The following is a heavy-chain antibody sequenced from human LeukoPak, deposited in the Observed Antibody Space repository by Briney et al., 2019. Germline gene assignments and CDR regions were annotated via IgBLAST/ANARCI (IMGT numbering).Heavy chain of an antibody. CDR2: IYYRGRT. Sequence: SETLSLTCTVCGGSLTNYYWSWVRQSPEGGLEWMGFIYYRGRTYYNRSRKGRATIYVDTSKNQFSLSLNSVTAADTAVYYCVRESDWLFDHWGQGTLVTVSS. D-gene: IGHD3-9*01. CDR1: GGSLTNYY. CDR3: VRESDWLFDH. J-gene: IGHJ4*02. V-gene: IGHV4-59*01.